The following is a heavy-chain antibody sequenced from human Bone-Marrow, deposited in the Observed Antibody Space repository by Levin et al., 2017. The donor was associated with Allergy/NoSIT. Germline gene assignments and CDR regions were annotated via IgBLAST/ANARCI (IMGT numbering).Heavy chain of an antibody. CDR3: ARVALPRYCTSTSCSDSGYYFDY. Sequence: SCAASGFTFSSYYMHWVRQATGRGLEWVSAIGTAADSYYSGSVKGRFTVSRDNAKNSFYLQMNSLRAGDTAVYYCARVALPRYCTSTSCSDSGYYFDYWGQGTLVTVSS. CDR2: IGTAADS. CDR1: GFTFSSYY. D-gene: IGHD2-2*01. J-gene: IGHJ4*02. V-gene: IGHV3-13*04.